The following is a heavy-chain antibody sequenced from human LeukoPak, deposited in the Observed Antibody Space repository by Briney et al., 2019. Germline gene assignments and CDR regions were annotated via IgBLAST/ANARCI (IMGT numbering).Heavy chain of an antibody. J-gene: IGHJ4*02. Sequence: ASVKVSCKASGYTFTSYGISWVRQAPGQGLEWMGWISAYNGNTNYAQKLQGRVTMTTDTSTSTAYMELRSLRSDDTAVYYCARVRKREDDFWSGYYTSDYWGQGTLVTVSS. CDR1: GYTFTSYG. D-gene: IGHD3-3*01. CDR2: ISAYNGNT. CDR3: ARVRKREDDFWSGYYTSDY. V-gene: IGHV1-18*01.